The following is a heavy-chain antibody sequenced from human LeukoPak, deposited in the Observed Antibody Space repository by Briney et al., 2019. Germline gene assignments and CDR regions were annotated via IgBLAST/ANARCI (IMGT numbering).Heavy chain of an antibody. D-gene: IGHD3-10*01. CDR1: GFTFSSYA. CDR3: VNDSCITMVRGVIIRLGYYYGMDV. J-gene: IGHJ6*02. Sequence: GGSLRLSCSASGFTFSSYAMHWVRQAPGKGLEYVSAISSNGGSTYYADSVKGRFTISRDNSKNTLYLQMSSLRAEDTAVYYCVNDSCITMVRGVIIRLGYYYGMDVWGQGTTVTVSS. V-gene: IGHV3-64D*06. CDR2: ISSNGGST.